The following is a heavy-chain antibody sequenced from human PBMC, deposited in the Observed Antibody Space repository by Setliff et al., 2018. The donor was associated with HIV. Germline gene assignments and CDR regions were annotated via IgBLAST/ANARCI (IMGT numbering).Heavy chain of an antibody. Sequence: ASVKVSCKASGYTFTSYGISWVRQAPGQGLEWMGWISAYNGNTNYAQKLQGRVTMTTDTSTSTAYMELRSLRSDDTAVYYCARDIADTVDYYFDYWGQGTQVTSPQ. CDR2: ISAYNGNT. CDR1: GYTFTSYG. CDR3: ARDIADTVDYYFDY. D-gene: IGHD6-13*01. V-gene: IGHV1-18*01. J-gene: IGHJ4*02.